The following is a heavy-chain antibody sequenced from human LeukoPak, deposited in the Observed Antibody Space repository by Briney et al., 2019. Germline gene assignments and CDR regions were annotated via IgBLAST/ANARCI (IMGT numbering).Heavy chain of an antibody. CDR3: ARLYSSGWTNLGDYYMDV. CDR1: GYTFTSYG. J-gene: IGHJ6*03. CDR2: ISAYNGNT. V-gene: IGHV1-18*01. D-gene: IGHD6-19*01. Sequence: APVKVSCKASGYTFTSYGISWVRQAPGQGLEWMGWISAYNGNTNYAQKFQGRVTMTRDTSISTAYMELSRLRSDDTAVYYCARLYSSGWTNLGDYYMDVWGKGITVTISS.